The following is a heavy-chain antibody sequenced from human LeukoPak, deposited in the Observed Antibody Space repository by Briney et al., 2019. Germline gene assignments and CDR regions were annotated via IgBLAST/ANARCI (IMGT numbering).Heavy chain of an antibody. V-gene: IGHV3-66*02. CDR2: MYSGGHT. Sequence: GGSLTHSCTASGITVYSSYMSWVREAPGKGLEWVAVMYSGGHTDYAGSVRGRFTISRDTSTNTVSLQLNSLRAEDTAVYYCARARCDTCGYGSWGQGTLVTVSS. CDR3: ARARCDTCGYGS. J-gene: IGHJ5*02. CDR1: GITVYSSY. D-gene: IGHD3-22*01.